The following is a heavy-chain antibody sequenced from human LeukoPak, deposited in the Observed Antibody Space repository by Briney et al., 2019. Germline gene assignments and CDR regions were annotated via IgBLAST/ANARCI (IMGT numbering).Heavy chain of an antibody. CDR3: ARGLIAAAGTLDY. Sequence: KPSETLSLTCAVYGGSFSGYYWSWIRQPPGKGPEWIGEINHSGSTNYNPSLKSRVTISVDTSKNQFSLKLSSVIAADTAVYYCARGLIAAAGTLDYWGQGTLVTVSS. CDR2: INHSGST. D-gene: IGHD6-13*01. J-gene: IGHJ4*02. V-gene: IGHV4-34*01. CDR1: GGSFSGYY.